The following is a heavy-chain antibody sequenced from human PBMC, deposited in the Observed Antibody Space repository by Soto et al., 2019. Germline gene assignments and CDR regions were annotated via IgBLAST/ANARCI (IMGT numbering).Heavy chain of an antibody. Sequence: GGSLRLSCAASGFSFSTYDMHWVRQAPGKGPEWVAVIAYDGKDKHYADSVKGRFTISRDNSKNTLYVQMNSLRAEDTAVYYCARNSSGRYFDLWGRGTMVTVYS. D-gene: IGHD3-22*01. CDR3: ARNSSGRYFDL. CDR1: GFSFSTYD. J-gene: IGHJ2*01. V-gene: IGHV3-30*04. CDR2: IAYDGKDK.